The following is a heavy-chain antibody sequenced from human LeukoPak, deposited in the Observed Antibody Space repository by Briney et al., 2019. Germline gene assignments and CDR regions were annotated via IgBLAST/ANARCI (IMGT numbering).Heavy chain of an antibody. Sequence: GASVRVSCKASGYSFPNYGITWVRQAPGQGLEWMGWISADNGNAHFAQKFNERITLTTDISTNTVHMELRGLRSADTAVYYCARVGYYDTNALDYWGQGTLVAVSS. CDR3: ARVGYYDTNALDY. CDR1: GYSFPNYG. CDR2: ISADNGNA. J-gene: IGHJ4*02. V-gene: IGHV1-18*01. D-gene: IGHD3-16*01.